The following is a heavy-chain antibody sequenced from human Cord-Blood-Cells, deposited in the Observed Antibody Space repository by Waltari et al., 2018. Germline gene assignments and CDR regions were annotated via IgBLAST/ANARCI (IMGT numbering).Heavy chain of an antibody. V-gene: IGHV4-34*01. CDR2: INHSGRT. CDR3: ARAPHLIVGATSGMDV. Sequence: QVQLQQWGAGLLKPSETLSLTCAVYGGSFSGYYCSWIRLPTGKGLEWIGEINHSGRTSYNPSLKSRVTISVDTSKNQFSLKLSSVTAADTAVYYCARAPHLIVGATSGMDVWGQGTTVTVSS. CDR1: GGSFSGYY. J-gene: IGHJ6*02. D-gene: IGHD1-26*01.